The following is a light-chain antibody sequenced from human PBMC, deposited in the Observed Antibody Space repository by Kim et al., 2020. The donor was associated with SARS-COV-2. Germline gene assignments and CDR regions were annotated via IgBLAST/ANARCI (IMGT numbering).Light chain of an antibody. J-gene: IGKJ2*03. CDR1: IRNY. CDR3: QQSYSVPYS. CDR2: AAS. Sequence: IRNYLNWYQHKPGKAPKLLIHAASSLQSGVPSRFSGSGSGTGFTLTISSVQPEDFATYYCQQSYSVPYSFGQGTKLEI. V-gene: IGKV1-39*01.